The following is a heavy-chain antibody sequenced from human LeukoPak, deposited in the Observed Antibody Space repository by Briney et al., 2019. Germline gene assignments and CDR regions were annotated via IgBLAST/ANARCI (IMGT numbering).Heavy chain of an antibody. CDR3: ARDANYYDSSGYYYYFDY. J-gene: IGHJ4*02. CDR2: ISSSSSYI. D-gene: IGHD3-22*01. V-gene: IGHV3-21*01. CDR1: GFTFSSYS. Sequence: GGSLRLSCAASGFTFSSYSMNWARQAPGKGLEWVSSISSSSSYIYYADSVKGRFTISRDNAKNSRYLQMNSLRAEDTAVYYCARDANYYDSSGYYYYFDYWGQGTLVTVSS.